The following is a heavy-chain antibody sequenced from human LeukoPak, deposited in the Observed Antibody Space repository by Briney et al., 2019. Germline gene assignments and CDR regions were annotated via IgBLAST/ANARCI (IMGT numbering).Heavy chain of an antibody. CDR3: ARDPGYDFWSGYYTE. CDR2: ISAHNGNT. CDR1: GYTFTSYG. Sequence: ASVKVSCKASGYTFTSYGISWVRQAPGQGLEWMGWISAHNGNTNYAQKLQGRVTMTTDTSTSTAYMELRSLRSDDTAVYYCARDPGYDFWSGYYTEWGQGTLVTVSS. D-gene: IGHD3-3*01. J-gene: IGHJ4*02. V-gene: IGHV1-18*01.